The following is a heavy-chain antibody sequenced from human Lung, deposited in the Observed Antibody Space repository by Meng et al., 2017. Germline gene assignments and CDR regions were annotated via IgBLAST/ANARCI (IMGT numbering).Heavy chain of an antibody. V-gene: IGHV1-18*01. Sequence: ASVKVFCKASGYSFNGYGISWVRQAPGQGLGWMRWISAYNDHTDYAQNLQGRVTMTTDTSTSTTNMELRSLRSDDTAIYDCARVGYPVFYFDFWGQGTLVTVSS. J-gene: IGHJ4*01. CDR2: ISAYNDHT. CDR3: ARVGYPVFYFDF. CDR1: GYSFNGYG. D-gene: IGHD2-15*01.